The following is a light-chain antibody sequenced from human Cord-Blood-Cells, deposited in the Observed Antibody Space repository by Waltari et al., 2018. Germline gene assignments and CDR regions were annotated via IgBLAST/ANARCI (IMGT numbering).Light chain of an antibody. CDR3: QSYDSSLSGSV. V-gene: IGLV1-40*01. J-gene: IGLJ3*02. Sequence: QSVLPQPPSVSGAPGQRVTISCTGSSPTIGAGYDVHWYQQLPGTAPKLLIYGNSNRPSGVPDRFSGSKSGTSASLAITGLQAEDEADYYCQSYDSSLSGSVFGGGTKLTVL. CDR2: GNS. CDR1: SPTIGAGYD.